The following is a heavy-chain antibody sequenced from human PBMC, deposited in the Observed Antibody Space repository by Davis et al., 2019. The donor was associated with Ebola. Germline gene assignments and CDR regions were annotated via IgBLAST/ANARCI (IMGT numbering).Heavy chain of an antibody. CDR2: IYYTGGT. D-gene: IGHD3-22*01. Sequence: SETLSLTCTISGGSISTYYWTWIRQPPGKGLEWIGNIYYTGGTHSSPSLKSRVTFFIDTSKDEFSLKLTSVTAADTAVYYCARDYSYDSSGYYDYWGQGTLVTVSS. CDR1: GGSISTYY. J-gene: IGHJ4*02. CDR3: ARDYSYDSSGYYDY. V-gene: IGHV4-59*01.